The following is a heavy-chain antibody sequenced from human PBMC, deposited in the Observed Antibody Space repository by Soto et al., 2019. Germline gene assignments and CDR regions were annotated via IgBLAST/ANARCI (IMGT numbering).Heavy chain of an antibody. CDR2: IFTGGST. J-gene: IGHJ3*02. V-gene: IGHV3-53*04. D-gene: IGHD6-19*01. Sequence: GGSLRLSCAASGFTVSSNYSSWVRQAPGKGLEWVSVIFTGGSTYYADSVKGRFTISRHSSKNTVYLQMNSLRAEDTAVYYCARDRYSSGWLDAFDIWGQGTMVTVSS. CDR1: GFTVSSNY. CDR3: ARDRYSSGWLDAFDI.